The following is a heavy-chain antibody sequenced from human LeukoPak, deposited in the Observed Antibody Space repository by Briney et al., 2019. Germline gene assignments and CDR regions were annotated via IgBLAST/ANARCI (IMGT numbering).Heavy chain of an antibody. CDR1: GYTFTSYG. CDR3: AKDPFAFRLGAFDS. D-gene: IGHD3-16*01. CDR2: IRGSGDSS. V-gene: IGHV3-23*01. Sequence: ASVKVSCKASGYTFTSYGISWVRQAPGKGLEWVSSIRGSGDSSYYADSVKGRFTISRDNSKSALFLQMNSLRVEDTAVYYCAKDPFAFRLGAFDSWGQGTMVTVSS. J-gene: IGHJ3*01.